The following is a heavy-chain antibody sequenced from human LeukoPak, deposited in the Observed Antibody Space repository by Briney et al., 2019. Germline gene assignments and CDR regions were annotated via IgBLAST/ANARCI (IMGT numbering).Heavy chain of an antibody. D-gene: IGHD4/OR15-4a*01. Sequence: GESLKISCKGSGYNFTSFWIGWVRQMPGRGLEWMGIIYPGDSDSRYSPSFQGQVTISADKSINTAYLQFISLKTSDTAMYYCARRGRLWTDSWGQGTLVTVSS. V-gene: IGHV5-51*01. CDR3: ARRGRLWTDS. J-gene: IGHJ4*02. CDR1: GYNFTSFW. CDR2: IYPGDSDS.